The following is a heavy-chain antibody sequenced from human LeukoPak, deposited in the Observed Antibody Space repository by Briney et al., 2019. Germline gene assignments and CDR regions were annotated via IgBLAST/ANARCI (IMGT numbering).Heavy chain of an antibody. CDR1: GFTFTSSA. Sequence: ASVKVSCKASGFTFTSSAVQWVRQARGQRLEWIGWIVVGSGNTNYAQKFQGRVTITRDMSTSTSYMELSSLRSEDTAVYYCARPKGQWFGELLIDYWGQGTLVTVSS. J-gene: IGHJ4*02. V-gene: IGHV1-58*01. CDR3: ARPKGQWFGELLIDY. CDR2: IVVGSGNT. D-gene: IGHD3-10*01.